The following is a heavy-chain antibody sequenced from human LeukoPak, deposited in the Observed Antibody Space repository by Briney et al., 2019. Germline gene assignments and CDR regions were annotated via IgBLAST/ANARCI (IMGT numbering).Heavy chain of an antibody. Sequence: GRSLRLSCAASGFTFDDYAMHWVRQAPGKGLEWVSGISWNSGSIGYADSVKGRFTISRDNAKNTLHLQMNSLRAEDTAVYYCAKFKGQWLVLGIVDYWGQGTLVTVSS. J-gene: IGHJ4*02. CDR2: ISWNSGSI. CDR3: AKFKGQWLVLGIVDY. V-gene: IGHV3-9*01. D-gene: IGHD6-19*01. CDR1: GFTFDDYA.